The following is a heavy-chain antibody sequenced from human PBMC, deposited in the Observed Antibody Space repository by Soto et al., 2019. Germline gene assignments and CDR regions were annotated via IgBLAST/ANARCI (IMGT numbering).Heavy chain of an antibody. V-gene: IGHV1-69*01. J-gene: IGHJ5*02. CDR1: ADTFNSYS. CDR2: ITPVFGTA. Sequence: QVQLVQSGAEVKKPGSSVKVSCKASADTFNSYSLSWLRQAPGQRLEWMGGITPVFGTADYAQSFEDRLTITADDSTSTVYMELSSLRSDDTAVYYCARSLEGTTVTNWFVPWGQGALVTVSS. D-gene: IGHD4-17*01. CDR3: ARSLEGTTVTNWFVP.